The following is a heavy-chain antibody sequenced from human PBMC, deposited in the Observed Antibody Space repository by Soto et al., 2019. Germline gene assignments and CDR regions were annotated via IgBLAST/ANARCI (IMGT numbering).Heavy chain of an antibody. D-gene: IGHD3-3*02. V-gene: IGHV4-34*01. CDR3: ARLLNPPGSFRYYYYGMDV. CDR1: GGSFSGYY. J-gene: IGHJ6*02. CDR2: INHSGST. Sequence: SETLSLTCAVYGGSFSGYYWSWIRQPPGKGLEWIGEINHSGSTNYNPSLKSRVTISVDTSKNQFSLKLSSVTAADTAVYYCARLLNPPGSFRYYYYGMDVWGQGTTVTVSS.